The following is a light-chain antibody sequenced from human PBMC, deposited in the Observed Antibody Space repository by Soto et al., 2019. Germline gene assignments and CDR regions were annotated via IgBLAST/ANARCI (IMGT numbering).Light chain of an antibody. Sequence: EIVMTQSPATVSLSPGERATLSCRASPGVSNTLAWYQQRPGQAPRLLIYGASIRAPGIPARFSGGGSGTEFTLTITSLQSEDFAVYYCQHYKTWPLTFGGGTRVEI. CDR2: GAS. CDR1: PGVSNT. V-gene: IGKV3-15*01. CDR3: QHYKTWPLT. J-gene: IGKJ4*01.